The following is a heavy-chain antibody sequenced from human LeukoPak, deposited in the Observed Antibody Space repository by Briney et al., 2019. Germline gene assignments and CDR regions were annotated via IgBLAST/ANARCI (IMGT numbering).Heavy chain of an antibody. V-gene: IGHV3-23*01. CDR3: AGPRTLTYNY. CDR2: IRSSGGSA. D-gene: IGHD5-18*01. Sequence: GGTLRLSCAPCGFTFSSHAMSWVRQAPGKGLEWVSAIRSSGGSAYYADSVKGRFTISRDNSKNTLYLQMNSLRAEDTAIYYCAGPRTLTYNYWGQGTLVTVSS. CDR1: GFTFSSHA. J-gene: IGHJ4*02.